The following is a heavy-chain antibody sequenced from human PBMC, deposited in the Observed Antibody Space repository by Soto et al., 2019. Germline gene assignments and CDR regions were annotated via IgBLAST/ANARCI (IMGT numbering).Heavy chain of an antibody. D-gene: IGHD1-1*01. CDR2: INTDERST. CDR1: GFTFSRYW. V-gene: IGHV3-74*01. CDR3: ASAPVDWNDRQPIDY. J-gene: IGHJ4*02. Sequence: GGSLRLSCAASGFTFSRYWMHWVRQAPGKGLVWVSRINTDERSTSYADSVKGRFTISRGNAKNTLYLQMNSLRVEDTAIYYCASAPVDWNDRQPIDYWGQGTLVTVSS.